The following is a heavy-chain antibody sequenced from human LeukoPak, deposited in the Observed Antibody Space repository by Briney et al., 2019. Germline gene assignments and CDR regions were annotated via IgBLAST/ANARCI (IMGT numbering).Heavy chain of an antibody. J-gene: IGHJ1*01. CDR3: ARGKEVSWVGEKAVQH. CDR2: MNPNSANT. Sequence: ASVKVSCKASGYTFTGYDINWVRQATGQGLEWMGWMNPNSANTGYAQKFQGRVTMTRDTSISTAYMELSSLRSEDTAVYYCARGKEVSWVGEKAVQHWGQGTLVTVSS. V-gene: IGHV1-8*01. CDR1: GYTFTGYD. D-gene: IGHD3-10*01.